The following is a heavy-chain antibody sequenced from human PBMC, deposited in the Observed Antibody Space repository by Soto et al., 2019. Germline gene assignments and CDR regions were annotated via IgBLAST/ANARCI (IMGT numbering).Heavy chain of an antibody. CDR1: GFTFSNYA. J-gene: IGHJ6*02. CDR2: IGGSAGST. Sequence: GGSLRLSCAASGFTFSNYAMSWVRQAPGRGLEWVSAIGGSAGSTYYADSVKGRFTISRDNSRNTLYLQMNSLRAEDTAVYYCAKDYYGMDVWGQGTTVTVS. V-gene: IGHV3-23*01. CDR3: AKDYYGMDV.